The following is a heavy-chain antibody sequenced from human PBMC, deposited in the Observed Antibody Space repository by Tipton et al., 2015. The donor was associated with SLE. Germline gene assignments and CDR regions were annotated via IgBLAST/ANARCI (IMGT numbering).Heavy chain of an antibody. Sequence: SLRLSCTASGFSFEDYKMHWVRQAPGKGLEWVSLMTWDGDTTHYADFVKGRFTISRDNAKNSLYLQMNSLRAEDTAVYYCARDAPDYWGQGTLVTVSS. J-gene: IGHJ4*02. CDR2: MTWDGDTT. V-gene: IGHV3-43*01. CDR3: ARDAPDY. CDR1: GFSFEDYK.